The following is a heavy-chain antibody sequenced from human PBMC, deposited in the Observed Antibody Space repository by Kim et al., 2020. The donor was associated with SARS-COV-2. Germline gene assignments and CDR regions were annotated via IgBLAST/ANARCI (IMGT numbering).Heavy chain of an antibody. V-gene: IGHV4-39*07. CDR3: ARITMVRGVHHTQFDY. CDR2: MYYSGST. CDR1: GGSISSSSYY. Sequence: SETLSLSCTVSGGSISSSSYYWGWIRQPPGQGLEWIGSMYYSGSTYYNPSLKSRVTISVDTSKNQFSLKLSSVTAADTAVYYCARITMVRGVHHTQFDYWGQGTLVTVSS. J-gene: IGHJ4*02. D-gene: IGHD3-10*01.